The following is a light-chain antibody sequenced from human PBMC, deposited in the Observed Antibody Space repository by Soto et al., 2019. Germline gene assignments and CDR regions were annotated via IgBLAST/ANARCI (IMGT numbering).Light chain of an antibody. V-gene: IGLV2-8*01. CDR3: VSFAGGTYV. CDR2: DVN. CDR1: SSDVGAYIF. J-gene: IGLJ1*01. Sequence: QSALTQPPSASGSPEQSVTISCTGTSSDVGAYIFVSWYQQHPGKAPKLMIYDVNRRPSGVPDRFSGSKSGNTASLTVSGLQAEDEADYYCVSFAGGTYVFGTGTKVTVL.